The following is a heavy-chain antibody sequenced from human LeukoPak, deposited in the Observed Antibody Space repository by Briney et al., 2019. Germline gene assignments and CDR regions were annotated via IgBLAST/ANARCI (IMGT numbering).Heavy chain of an antibody. J-gene: IGHJ5*02. CDR2: ISGSGGST. Sequence: GGSLRLSCAASGFTFSSYAMSWVRQAPGKGQEWVSAISGSGGSTYYADSVKGRFTISRDNSKNTLYLQMNSLRAEDTAVYYCAKPPLAYSSSNNWFDPWGQGTLVTVSS. D-gene: IGHD6-13*01. CDR3: AKPPLAYSSSNNWFDP. CDR1: GFTFSSYA. V-gene: IGHV3-23*01.